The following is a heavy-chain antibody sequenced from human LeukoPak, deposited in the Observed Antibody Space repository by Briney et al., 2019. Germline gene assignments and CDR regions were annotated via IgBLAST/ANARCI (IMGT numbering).Heavy chain of an antibody. CDR2: INPSGGST. CDR1: GYTFTNYY. CDR3: ARVLHDFSGYFPPAY. V-gene: IGHV1-46*01. J-gene: IGHJ4*02. D-gene: IGHD3-22*01. Sequence: WASVKVSCKASGYTFTNYYIHWVRQAPGQGLEWMGIINPSGGSTTYAQKFQGRVTMTRDPSTSSVYMELSSLRSGDTAVYYCARVLHDFSGYFPPAYWGQGTLVTVSS.